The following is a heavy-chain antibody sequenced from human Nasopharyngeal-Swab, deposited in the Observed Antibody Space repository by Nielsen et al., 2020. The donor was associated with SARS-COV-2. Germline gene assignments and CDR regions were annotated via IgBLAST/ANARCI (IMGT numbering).Heavy chain of an antibody. Sequence: SLKISCAASGFTFDDYAMHWVRQAPGKGLEWVSGVSWNSGSIGYADSVKGRFTISRDSAKNSLYLQMNSLRPEDTALYYCAKGRGYSYGTDAFDIWGQGTMVTVSS. J-gene: IGHJ3*02. CDR1: GFTFDDYA. D-gene: IGHD5-18*01. CDR2: VSWNSGSI. V-gene: IGHV3-9*01. CDR3: AKGRGYSYGTDAFDI.